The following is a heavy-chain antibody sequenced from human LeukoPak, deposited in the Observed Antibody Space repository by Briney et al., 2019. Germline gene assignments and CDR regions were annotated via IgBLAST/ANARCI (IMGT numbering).Heavy chain of an antibody. D-gene: IGHD4/OR15-4a*01. CDR1: GGSFSGYY. J-gene: IGHJ3*02. Sequence: SETLSLTCAVYGGSFSGYYWSWIRQPPGKGLEWIGEINHSGSTNYNPSLKSRVTISVDTSKSQFSLKLSSVTAADTAVYYCARRVQTMVVSPDAFDIWGQGTMVTVSS. CDR3: ARRVQTMVVSPDAFDI. V-gene: IGHV4-34*01. CDR2: INHSGST.